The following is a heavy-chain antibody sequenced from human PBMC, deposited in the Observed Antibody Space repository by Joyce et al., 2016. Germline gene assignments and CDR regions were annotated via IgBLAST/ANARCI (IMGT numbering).Heavy chain of an antibody. V-gene: IGHV3-74*01. J-gene: IGHJ4*02. D-gene: IGHD4-17*01. CDR2: IKIDGRDT. Sequence: EVQLVESGGGLVQPGGSLRLSCAASGFTFTDHWMHWVRQAQGKRLVWVSRIKIDGRDTTYADSEKGRFTISRDHGEKMVHLQMNSLKAEDTAMYYCARGGYADYQPGNFDYWGQGILVTVAT. CDR1: GFTFTDHW. CDR3: ARGGYADYQPGNFDY.